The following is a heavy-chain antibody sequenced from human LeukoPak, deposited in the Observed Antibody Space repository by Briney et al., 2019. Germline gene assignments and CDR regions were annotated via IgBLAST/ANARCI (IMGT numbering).Heavy chain of an antibody. CDR1: GGSFSGYY. CDR2: INHSGST. Sequence: SETLSLTCAVYGGSFSGYYWSWIRQPPGKGLEWIGEINHSGSTNYNPSLKSRVTISVDTSKNQFSLKLSSVTAADTAVYCCATSDYFDYWGQGTLVTVSS. V-gene: IGHV4-34*01. J-gene: IGHJ4*02. CDR3: ATSDYFDY.